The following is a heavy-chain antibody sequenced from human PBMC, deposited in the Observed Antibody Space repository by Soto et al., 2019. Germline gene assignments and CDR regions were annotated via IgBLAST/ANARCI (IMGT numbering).Heavy chain of an antibody. Sequence: GGSLRLSCAASGFTFSSYSMNWVRQAPGKGLEWVSSISSSSSYIYYADSVKGRFTISRDNAKNSVYLQMKSLRAEDTAVYYCARDSDDFWSGYNFDYWGQGTLVTVSS. CDR1: GFTFSSYS. CDR3: ARDSDDFWSGYNFDY. V-gene: IGHV3-21*01. CDR2: ISSSSSYI. J-gene: IGHJ4*02. D-gene: IGHD3-3*01.